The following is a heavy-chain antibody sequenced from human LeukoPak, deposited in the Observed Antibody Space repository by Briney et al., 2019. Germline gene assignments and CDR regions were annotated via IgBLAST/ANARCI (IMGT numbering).Heavy chain of an antibody. J-gene: IGHJ4*02. D-gene: IGHD3-9*01. CDR1: GFTFSSYW. V-gene: IGHV3-7*01. CDR2: IKQDETET. Sequence: PGGSLRLSCAASGFTFSSYWMTWVRQAPGKGPEWVANIKQDETETYYGDSVRGRFTISRDNTENSLYLQMNSLRAEDTAVYYCARDSGDRPRAVGYFFDYWGQGSLVTVSS. CDR3: ARDSGDRPRAVGYFFDY.